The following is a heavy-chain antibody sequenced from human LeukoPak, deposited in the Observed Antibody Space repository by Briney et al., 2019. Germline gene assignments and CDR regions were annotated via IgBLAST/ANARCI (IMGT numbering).Heavy chain of an antibody. Sequence: GGSLRLSCAASGFTFSSYGMHWVRQAPGKGLEWVAVIWYDGSNKYYADSVKGRFTISRDNSKNTLYLQMNSLRAEDTAVYYCVPRDPSRAGYWGQGTLVTVSS. CDR1: GFTFSSYG. V-gene: IGHV3-33*01. J-gene: IGHJ4*02. CDR3: VPRDPSRAGY. CDR2: IWYDGSNK. D-gene: IGHD6-6*01.